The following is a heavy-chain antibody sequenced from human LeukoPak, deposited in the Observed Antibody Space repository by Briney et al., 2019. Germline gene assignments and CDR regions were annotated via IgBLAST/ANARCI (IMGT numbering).Heavy chain of an antibody. Sequence: SETLSLTCTVSGGSISSYYWSWIRQPPGKGLEWIGYIYYSGSTNYNPSLKSRVTISVDTSKNQFSLKLSSVTAADTAVYYCARASGTVTTSHYYYGMDVWGQGTTVTVSS. D-gene: IGHD4-17*01. V-gene: IGHV4-59*01. CDR2: IYYSGST. CDR3: ARASGTVTTSHYYYGMDV. CDR1: GGSISSYY. J-gene: IGHJ6*02.